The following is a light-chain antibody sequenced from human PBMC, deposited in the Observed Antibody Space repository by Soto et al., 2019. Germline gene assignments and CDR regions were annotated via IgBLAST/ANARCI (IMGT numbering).Light chain of an antibody. CDR3: QQLNSYPQIT. CDR1: QGISSY. V-gene: IGKV1-9*01. J-gene: IGKJ5*01. Sequence: IQLTQSPSSLSASVGDRVTITCRASQGISSYLAWYQLKPGKAPKLLIYAASTLQSGVSSRFSGSGSGTDFTLTISSLQPEDFATYYCQQLNSYPQITFGQGTRLEMK. CDR2: AAS.